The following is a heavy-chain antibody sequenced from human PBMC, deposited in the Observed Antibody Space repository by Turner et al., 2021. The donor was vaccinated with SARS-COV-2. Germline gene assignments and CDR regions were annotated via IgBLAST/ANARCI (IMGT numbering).Heavy chain of an antibody. CDR2: VNPNSGGT. CDR1: GYTFTDYY. CDR3: ARGMFRFGGVIVRPFDY. D-gene: IGHD3-16*02. Sequence: QVQLVQSGAEVKKPGGSVKVSCKTSGYTFTDYYMHWVRQAPGQGLEGMGWVNPNSGGTNDAQKFQGRVTMTSDTSISTAYMELSRLRSDDTAVYYCARGMFRFGGVIVRPFDYWGQGTLVTVSS. V-gene: IGHV1-2*02. J-gene: IGHJ4*02.